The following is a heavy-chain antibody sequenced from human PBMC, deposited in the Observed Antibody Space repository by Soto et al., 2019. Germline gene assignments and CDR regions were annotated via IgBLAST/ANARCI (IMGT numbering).Heavy chain of an antibody. V-gene: IGHV3-30*18. D-gene: IGHD4-4*01. CDR2: ISYDGSHK. J-gene: IGHJ6*02. CDR1: GFTFRNYG. Sequence: PGGPLRLSFAASGFTFRNYGIPGSRQAPGKGLVWVTVISYDGSHKYYADSVKGRFTISRDNSKNTVYLEMNSLRDEDTAVYYCAKRRGDHSNYSWGIDVWGQGT. CDR3: AKRRGDHSNYSWGIDV.